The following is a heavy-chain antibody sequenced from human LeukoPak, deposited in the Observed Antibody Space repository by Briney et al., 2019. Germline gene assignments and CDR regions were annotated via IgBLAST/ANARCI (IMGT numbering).Heavy chain of an antibody. D-gene: IGHD6-19*01. Sequence: GRSLRLSCAASGFTFSSYAMHWVRQAPGKGLEWVAVISYDGSNKYYADSVKGRFTISRDNSKNTLYLQMNSLRAEDTAVYYCARGLTAVAGMGGYWGQGTLVTVSS. CDR1: GFTFSSYA. CDR3: ARGLTAVAGMGGY. V-gene: IGHV3-30-3*01. J-gene: IGHJ4*02. CDR2: ISYDGSNK.